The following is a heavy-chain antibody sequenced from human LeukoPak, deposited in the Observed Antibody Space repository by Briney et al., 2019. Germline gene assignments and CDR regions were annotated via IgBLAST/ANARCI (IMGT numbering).Heavy chain of an antibody. V-gene: IGHV3-7*01. J-gene: IGHJ4*02. CDR2: IRRDGSEE. D-gene: IGHD6-13*01. CDR3: ARDGGGSSRWYFVFDY. CDR1: GFTFSTYW. Sequence: GGSLRLSCAASGFTFSTYWMSWVRQVPGGGLEWVANIRRDGSEEYYVDSVKGRFTISRDNTKNSLYLQMNSLRVEDTAVYYCARDGGGSSRWYFVFDYWGQGSLVTVSS.